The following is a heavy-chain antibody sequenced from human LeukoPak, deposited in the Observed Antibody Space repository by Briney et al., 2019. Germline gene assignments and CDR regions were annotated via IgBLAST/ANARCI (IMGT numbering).Heavy chain of an antibody. CDR3: AKLPYYGSGSYVDY. Sequence: GGSLRLSCAASGFTFSDYYMSWIRRAPGKGLEWVSYISSSGSTIYYADSVKGRFTISRDNAKNSLYLQMNSLRAEDTAVYYCAKLPYYGSGSYVDYWGQGTLVTVSS. CDR2: ISSSGSTI. CDR1: GFTFSDYY. J-gene: IGHJ4*02. D-gene: IGHD3-10*01. V-gene: IGHV3-11*01.